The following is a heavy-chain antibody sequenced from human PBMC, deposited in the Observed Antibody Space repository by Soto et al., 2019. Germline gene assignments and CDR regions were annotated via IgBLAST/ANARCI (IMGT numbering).Heavy chain of an antibody. J-gene: IGHJ4*02. CDR2: ISAYNGNT. CDR1: GYTFTSYG. CDR3: ARDAGYGDIDY. Sequence: ASVKVSCKASGYTFTSYGISWVRQAPGQGLEWMGWISAYNGNTNFAQKLQGRVTMTTDTSTSTAYLGLRSLRSDDTAVYYCARDAGYGDIDYWGQGTLVTVSS. V-gene: IGHV1-18*01. D-gene: IGHD4-17*01.